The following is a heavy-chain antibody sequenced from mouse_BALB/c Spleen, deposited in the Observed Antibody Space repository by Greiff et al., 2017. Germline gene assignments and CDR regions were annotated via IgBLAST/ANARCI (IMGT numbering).Heavy chain of an antibody. CDR3: ARALLRYHWYFDV. CDR2: ISYDGSN. V-gene: IGHV3-6*02. CDR1: GYSITSGYY. D-gene: IGHD1-1*01. Sequence: EVQLQQSGPGLVKPSQSLSLTCSVTGYSITSGYYWYWIRQFPGNKLEWMGYISYDGSNNYNPSLKNRISITRDTSKNQFFLKLNSVTTEDTATYYCARALLRYHWYFDVWGAGTTVTVSS. J-gene: IGHJ1*01.